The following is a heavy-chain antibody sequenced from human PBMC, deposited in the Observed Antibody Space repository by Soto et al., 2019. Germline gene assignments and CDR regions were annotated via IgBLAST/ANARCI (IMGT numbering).Heavy chain of an antibody. D-gene: IGHD1-26*01. CDR2: ISSSSANI. Sequence: EVQLVESGGDLVKPGWSLRLSCADSGYTFSSYSMNWVRQAPGQGLEWVSAISSSSANIFYAHSVKGRFTVSRDNAKNSLYLQMNRRTADETVEYCPWRGGREVYRKLDYWGQGTLVTVSS. J-gene: IGHJ4*02. CDR3: WRGGREVYRKLDY. CDR1: GYTFSSYS. V-gene: IGHV3-21*01.